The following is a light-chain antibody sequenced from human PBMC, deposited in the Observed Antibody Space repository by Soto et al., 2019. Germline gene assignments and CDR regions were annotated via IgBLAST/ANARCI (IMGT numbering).Light chain of an antibody. Sequence: EIVMTQSPATLSVSPGERATLSCRASQGIKDYLAWFQQKPGQAPRLLIYGASTRATAIPARFSGSGSGTEFTLSISSLQSEDFAVYYCQQYNNWPFGQGTKVDIK. V-gene: IGKV3-15*01. CDR2: GAS. J-gene: IGKJ1*01. CDR3: QQYNNWP. CDR1: QGIKDY.